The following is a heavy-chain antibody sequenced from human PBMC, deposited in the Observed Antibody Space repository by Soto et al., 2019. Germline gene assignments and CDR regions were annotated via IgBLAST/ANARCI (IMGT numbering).Heavy chain of an antibody. CDR3: ARGRVDFWSGQTYYYGMDV. CDR1: GGSISSGGYY. Sequence: QVQLQESGPGLVKPSQTLSLTCTVSGGSISSGGYYWSWIRQHPGKGLEWIGYIYYSGSTYYNPSLKSRVTISVDTSKNQFSLKLSSVTAADTAVYYCARGRVDFWSGQTYYYGMDVWGQGTTVTVSS. J-gene: IGHJ6*02. CDR2: IYYSGST. V-gene: IGHV4-31*03. D-gene: IGHD3-3*01.